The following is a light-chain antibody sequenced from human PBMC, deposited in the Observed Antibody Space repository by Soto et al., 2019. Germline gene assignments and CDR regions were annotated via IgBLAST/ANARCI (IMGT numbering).Light chain of an antibody. Sequence: EIVSTQSPATLPLSPGERATLSCRARHSVGSNLAWYQQKPGQAPSLLIDGATTRAASIPGRFGCRWSATYSTPTSSRQQSEYAAVYCHQHYNNSPRTFGQGTKVDIK. CDR3: QHYNNSPRT. V-gene: IGKV3-15*01. CDR1: HSVGSN. CDR2: GAT. J-gene: IGKJ1*01.